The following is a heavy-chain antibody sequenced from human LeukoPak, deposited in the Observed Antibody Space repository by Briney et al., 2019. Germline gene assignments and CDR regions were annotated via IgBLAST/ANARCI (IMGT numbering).Heavy chain of an antibody. D-gene: IGHD3-10*01. J-gene: IGHJ4*02. CDR3: ARETEDWFGDLLSYFDY. CDR1: GGSISSGSYY. CDR2: IYTSGST. V-gene: IGHV4-61*02. Sequence: SQTLSLTCTVSGGSISSGSYYWSWIRQPAGKGLEWIGRIYTSGSTNYNPSLKSRVTISVDTSKNQFSLKLSSVTAADTAVYYCARETEDWFGDLLSYFDYWGRGLLVSVSS.